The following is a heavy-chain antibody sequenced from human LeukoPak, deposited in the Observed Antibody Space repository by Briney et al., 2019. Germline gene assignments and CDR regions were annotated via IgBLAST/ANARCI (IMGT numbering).Heavy chain of an antibody. J-gene: IGHJ5*02. Sequence: PSETLSLTCTVSGYSITSGYNWAWIRQPPGKVLEWIGSIYHSGSAYYNPSLKSRVTISVDTSKNQFSLKLTSVTAADTAVYHCARMATTWRFDPWGQGTLVTVSS. V-gene: IGHV4-38-2*02. D-gene: IGHD5-24*01. CDR2: IYHSGSA. CDR1: GYSITSGYN. CDR3: ARMATTWRFDP.